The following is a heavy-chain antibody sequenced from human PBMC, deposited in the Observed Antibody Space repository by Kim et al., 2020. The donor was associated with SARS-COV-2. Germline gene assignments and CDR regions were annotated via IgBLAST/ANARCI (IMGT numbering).Heavy chain of an antibody. D-gene: IGHD6-13*01. CDR1: GYTFTSYG. CDR3: ARGGVSGSSWYWYYYYGMDG. Sequence: ASVKVSCKASGYTFTSYGISWVRQAPGQGLEWMGWISAYNGNTNYAQKLQGRVTMTTDTSTSTAYMELRSLRSDDTAVYYCARGGVSGSSWYWYYYYGMDGWGQGTTVTVSS. CDR2: ISAYNGNT. V-gene: IGHV1-18*01. J-gene: IGHJ6*02.